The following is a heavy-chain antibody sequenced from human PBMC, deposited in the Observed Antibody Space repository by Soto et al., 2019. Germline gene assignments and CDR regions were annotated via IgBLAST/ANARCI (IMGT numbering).Heavy chain of an antibody. D-gene: IGHD7-27*01. CDR2: IYSGGST. CDR3: ARGVYLRCNWGSDAFDI. V-gene: IGHV3-53*04. J-gene: IGHJ3*02. Sequence: GGSLRLSCAASGFTVSSNYMSWVRQAPGKGLEWVSVIYSGGSTYYADSVKGRFTISRHNSKNTLYLQMNSLRAEDTAVYYCARGVYLRCNWGSDAFDIWGQGTMVTVSS. CDR1: GFTVSSNY.